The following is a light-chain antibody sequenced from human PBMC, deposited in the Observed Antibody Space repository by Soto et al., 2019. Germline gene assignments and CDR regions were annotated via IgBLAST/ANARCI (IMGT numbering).Light chain of an antibody. CDR2: ATS. Sequence: EIVLTQSLGTLSLSPGERATLSCRASQSVSGSYLAWYQQKYGQAPRLLIYATSRRATGIPDRFSGSWSGTDLTLTISRLEPEDFAVYYCHHYGSSPWTFGQGTTVEIK. CDR3: HHYGSSPWT. V-gene: IGKV3-20*01. CDR1: QSVSGSY. J-gene: IGKJ1*01.